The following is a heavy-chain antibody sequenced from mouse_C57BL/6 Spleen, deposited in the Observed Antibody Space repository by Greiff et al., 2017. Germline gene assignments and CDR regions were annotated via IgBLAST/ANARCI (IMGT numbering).Heavy chain of an antibody. Sequence: EVQGVESGGGLVKPGGSLKLSCAASGFTFSSYAMSWVRQTPEKRLEWVATISDGGSYTYYPDNVKGRFTISRDNAKNNLYLQMSHLKSEDTAMYYCAREGGRRYFDVWGTGTTVTVSS. CDR1: GFTFSSYA. CDR2: ISDGGSYT. V-gene: IGHV5-4*01. CDR3: AREGGRRYFDV. J-gene: IGHJ1*03.